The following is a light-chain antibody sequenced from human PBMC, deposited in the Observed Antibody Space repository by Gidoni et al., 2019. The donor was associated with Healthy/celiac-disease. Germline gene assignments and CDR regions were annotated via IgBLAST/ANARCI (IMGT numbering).Light chain of an antibody. V-gene: IGKV1-5*03. J-gene: IGKJ1*01. Sequence: DIQMTQSPSTLPASVGDRVTITCRASQSIRNWLAWYQQKPGKAPKLLIHRASTLESGVPSRFSGSGSGTEFTLTISSLRPDDFATYYCQQYNTYSTFGQGTKVEIK. CDR2: RAS. CDR1: QSIRNW. CDR3: QQYNTYST.